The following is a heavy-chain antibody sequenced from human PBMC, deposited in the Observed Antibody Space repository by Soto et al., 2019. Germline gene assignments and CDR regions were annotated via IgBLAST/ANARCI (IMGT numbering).Heavy chain of an antibody. J-gene: IGHJ3*02. CDR2: INPNSGGT. CDR3: ARTRLLGYCSSTSCPNVGAAFDI. D-gene: IGHD2-2*01. CDR1: GYTFTGYY. V-gene: IGHV1-2*04. Sequence: ASVKVSCKASGYTFTGYYMHWVRQAPGQGLEWMGWINPNSGGTNYAQKFQGWVTMTRDTSISTAYMELSRLRSDDTAVYYCARTRLLGYCSSTSCPNVGAAFDIWGQGTMVTVSS.